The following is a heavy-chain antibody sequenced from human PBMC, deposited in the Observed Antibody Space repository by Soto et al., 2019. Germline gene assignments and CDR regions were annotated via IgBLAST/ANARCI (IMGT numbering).Heavy chain of an antibody. CDR2: IYPGDSDT. J-gene: IGHJ6*02. CDR3: ARPEVRWPWLVTDYYYYGMDV. D-gene: IGHD6-19*01. V-gene: IGHV5-51*01. Sequence: GESLKISCKGSGYSFTSYWIGWVRQMPGKGLEWMGIIYPGDSDTRYSPSFQGQVTISADKSISTAYLQWSSLKASDTAMYYCARPEVRWPWLVTDYYYYGMDVWGQGTTVTVSS. CDR1: GYSFTSYW.